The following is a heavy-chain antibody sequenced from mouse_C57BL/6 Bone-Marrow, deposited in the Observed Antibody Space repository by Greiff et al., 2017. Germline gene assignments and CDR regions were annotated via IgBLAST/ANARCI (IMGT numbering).Heavy chain of an antibody. CDR3: AREDGNYTWFAY. D-gene: IGHD2-1*01. CDR2: ISDGGSYT. CDR1: GFTFSSYA. Sequence: EVKLMESGGGLVKPGGSLKLSCAASGFTFSSYAMSWVRQTPEKRLEWVATISDGGSYTYYPDNVKGRFTISRDNAKNNLYLQMSHLKSEDTAMYYWAREDGNYTWFAYWGQGTLVTVSA. V-gene: IGHV5-4*03. J-gene: IGHJ3*01.